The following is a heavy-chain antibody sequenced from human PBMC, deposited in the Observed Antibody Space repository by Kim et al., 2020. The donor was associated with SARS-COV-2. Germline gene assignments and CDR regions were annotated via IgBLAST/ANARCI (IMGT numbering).Heavy chain of an antibody. V-gene: IGHV4-31*02. Sequence: PLLKRRFTISVDTSKNQFSLKRTSVTAADTAVYYCARTSLLRGVIPNWFDPWGQGTLVTVSS. J-gene: IGHJ5*02. D-gene: IGHD3-10*01. CDR3: ARTSLLRGVIPNWFDP.